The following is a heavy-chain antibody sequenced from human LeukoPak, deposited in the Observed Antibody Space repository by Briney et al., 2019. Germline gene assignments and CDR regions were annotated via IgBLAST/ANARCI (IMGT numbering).Heavy chain of an antibody. J-gene: IGHJ4*02. CDR3: ARVLGYCSGGSCSFDY. V-gene: IGHV3-66*01. Sequence: GGSLRLSCAASEFSVGSNYMTWVRQAPGKGLEWVSLIYSGGSTYYADSVKGRFTISRDNAKNSLYLQMNSLRAEDTAVYYCARVLGYCSGGSCSFDYWGQGTLVTVSS. CDR2: IYSGGST. D-gene: IGHD2-15*01. CDR1: EFSVGSNY.